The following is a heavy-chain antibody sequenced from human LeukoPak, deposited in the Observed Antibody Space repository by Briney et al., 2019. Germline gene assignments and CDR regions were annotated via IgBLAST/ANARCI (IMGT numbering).Heavy chain of an antibody. V-gene: IGHV4-59*01. J-gene: IGHJ5*02. Sequence: SETLSLTCTVSGGSISSYYWSWIRQPPGRGLEWIGYIYYSGSTNYNPSLKSRVTMSVDTSKNQFSLKLSSVTAADTAVYYCARGGRAVASNWFDPWGQGTLVTVSS. D-gene: IGHD6-19*01. CDR3: ARGGRAVASNWFDP. CDR1: GGSISSYY. CDR2: IYYSGST.